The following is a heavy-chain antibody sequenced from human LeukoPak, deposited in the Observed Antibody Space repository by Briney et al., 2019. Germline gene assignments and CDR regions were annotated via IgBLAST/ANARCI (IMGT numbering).Heavy chain of an antibody. V-gene: IGHV1-18*01. CDR1: GYTFTSYG. D-gene: IGHD6-13*01. Sequence: ASVKVSCKASGYTFTSYGISWVRQAPGQGLEWMGWISAYNGNTNYAQKLQGRVTMTTDTSTSTAYMELRSLRSDDTAVYYCARRAGFYSSSWSPSDYWGQGTLVTVSS. CDR2: ISAYNGNT. CDR3: ARRAGFYSSSWSPSDY. J-gene: IGHJ4*02.